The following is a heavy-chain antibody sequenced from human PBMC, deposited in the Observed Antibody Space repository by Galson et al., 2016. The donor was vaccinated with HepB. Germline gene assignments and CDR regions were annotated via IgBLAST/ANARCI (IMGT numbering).Heavy chain of an antibody. Sequence: SLRLSCAASGFTLSNYWMHWVRQVPGKGLVWVSRINGARSSTNYADSVKGRFTISRDNAKNTLYLQMNSLRVEDAAVYYCAILSVDVVLVMNGVDVWGQGTTVTFSS. D-gene: IGHD5-12*01. CDR2: INGARSST. J-gene: IGHJ6*02. CDR1: GFTLSNYW. V-gene: IGHV3-74*01. CDR3: AILSVDVVLVMNGVDV.